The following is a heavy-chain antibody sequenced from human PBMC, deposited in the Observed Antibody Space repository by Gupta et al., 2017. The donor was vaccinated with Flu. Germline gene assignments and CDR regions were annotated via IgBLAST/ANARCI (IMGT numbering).Heavy chain of an antibody. V-gene: IGHV1-69*06. Sequence: QGLEWMGGIIPIFGTANYAQKFQGRVTITADKSTSTAYMELSSLRSEDTAVYYCARESRGAMVHYYYYGMDVWGQGTTVTVSS. D-gene: IGHD5-18*01. CDR2: IIPIFGTA. J-gene: IGHJ6*02. CDR3: ARESRGAMVHYYYYGMDV.